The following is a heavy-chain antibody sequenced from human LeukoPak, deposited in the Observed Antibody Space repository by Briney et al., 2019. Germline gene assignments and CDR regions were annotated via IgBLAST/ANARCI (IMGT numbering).Heavy chain of an antibody. CDR3: AKVHGWGRQLGYYFDY. J-gene: IGHJ4*02. CDR1: GFIFSDYY. Sequence: PGGSLRLSCAASGFIFSDYYMSWIRQAPGKGLEWISYISSSSSYTNYVDSVKGRFAISRDDSKNTLFLQMNSLRDEDAAIYYCAKVHGWGRQLGYYFDYWGQGTLVTVSS. CDR2: ISSSSSYT. V-gene: IGHV3-11*05. D-gene: IGHD2-15*01.